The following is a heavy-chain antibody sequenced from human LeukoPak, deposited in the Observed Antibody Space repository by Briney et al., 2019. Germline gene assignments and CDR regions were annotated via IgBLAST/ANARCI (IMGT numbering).Heavy chain of an antibody. CDR2: IYWNDDK. CDR3: APRLSSWNWKDNWSDP. Sequence: SGPTLVKPTQTLTLTCTFSGFSLSTSGVGVGWIRQPPGKALEWLALIYWNDDKRYSPSLKSRLTITKDTSKNQVVLTMTNMDPVAPCTYYCAPRLSSWNWKDNWSDPLGQGALVTASS. CDR1: GFSLSTSGVG. V-gene: IGHV2-5*01. J-gene: IGHJ5*02. D-gene: IGHD1-1*01.